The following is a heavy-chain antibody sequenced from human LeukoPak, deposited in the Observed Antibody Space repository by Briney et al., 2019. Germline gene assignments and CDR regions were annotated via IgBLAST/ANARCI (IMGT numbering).Heavy chain of an antibody. J-gene: IGHJ4*02. CDR2: ISGSGGST. CDR1: RFSFSSYA. CDR3: AKDTSGWYPTYDY. D-gene: IGHD6-19*01. V-gene: IGHV3-23*01. Sequence: PGGSLRLSCAASRFSFSSYAMSWVRQAPGKGLEWVSAISGSGGSTYYADSVKGRFTISRDNSKNTLYLQMNSLRAEDTAVYYCAKDTSGWYPTYDYWGQGTMVTVSS.